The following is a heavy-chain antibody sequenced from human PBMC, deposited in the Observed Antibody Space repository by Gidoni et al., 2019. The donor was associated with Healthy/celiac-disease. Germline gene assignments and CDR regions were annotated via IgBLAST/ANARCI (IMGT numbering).Heavy chain of an antibody. CDR2: IYYSGRT. Sequence: QLQLQESGPGLVKPSETLSLTCTVSGGSISSSSYYWGWIRQPPGKGLEWIGSIYYSGRTYYNPSLKIRVTISVDTSKNQFSLKLSSVTAADTAVYYCARLEGGGYYGMDVWGKGTTVTVSS. V-gene: IGHV4-39*01. J-gene: IGHJ6*04. D-gene: IGHD3-16*01. CDR1: GGSISSSSYY. CDR3: ARLEGGGYYGMDV.